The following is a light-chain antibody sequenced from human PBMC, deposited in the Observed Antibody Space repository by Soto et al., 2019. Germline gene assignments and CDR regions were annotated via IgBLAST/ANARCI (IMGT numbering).Light chain of an antibody. J-gene: IGKJ4*01. CDR3: QQYYNWPLS. CDR1: QSVSSSH. CDR2: DAS. Sequence: EIVLTQSPGTLSLSPGERATLSCRASQSVSSSHLAWYQQKPGQAPRLLIYDASTRATGIPASFSGSGSGTEFTLTISSLQSEDFAVYYCQQYYNWPLSFGGGTKVDIK. V-gene: IGKV3-15*01.